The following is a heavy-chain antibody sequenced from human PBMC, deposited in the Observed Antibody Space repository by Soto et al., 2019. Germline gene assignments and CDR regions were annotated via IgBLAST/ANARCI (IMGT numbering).Heavy chain of an antibody. CDR2: IWYDGSNK. D-gene: IGHD6-6*01. Sequence: GGSLRLSCAASGFTFSSYGMHWVRQAPGKGLEWVAVIWYDGSNKYYADSVKGRFTISRDNSKNTLYLQMNSLRAEDTAVYYCARDLLEYSSAGVYYYYYYGMDVWGQGTTVTVSS. CDR3: ARDLLEYSSAGVYYYYYYGMDV. J-gene: IGHJ6*02. V-gene: IGHV3-33*01. CDR1: GFTFSSYG.